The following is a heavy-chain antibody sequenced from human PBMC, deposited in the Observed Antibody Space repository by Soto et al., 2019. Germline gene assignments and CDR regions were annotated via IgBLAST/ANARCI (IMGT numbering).Heavy chain of an antibody. V-gene: IGHV3-23*01. D-gene: IGHD3-16*01. CDR1: GFTFSSYA. Sequence: EVQLMESGGGLVQPGGSLRLSCAASGFTFSSYAMSWVRQAPGKGLEGVSVITGSGSTTYYADSVKGRFTISRDNSKNTLYLQMNSLRAEDRGVYYCARRGGALGYWGQGTLVTVSS. CDR2: ITGSGSTT. CDR3: ARRGGALGY. J-gene: IGHJ4*02.